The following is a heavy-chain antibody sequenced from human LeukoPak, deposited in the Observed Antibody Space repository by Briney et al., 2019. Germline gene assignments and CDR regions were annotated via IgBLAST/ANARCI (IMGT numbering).Heavy chain of an antibody. D-gene: IGHD1-26*01. CDR1: GFTFSRYS. CDR2: ISRSSSTI. Sequence: GGSLRLSCAASGFTFSRYSMNWVRQAPGKGLEWVSYISRSSSTIHYADSVKGRFTISRDNAKNSLYLQMNSLKAEDTAVYYCARDGWELLYWYFDLWGRGTLVTVSS. V-gene: IGHV3-48*04. CDR3: ARDGWELLYWYFDL. J-gene: IGHJ2*01.